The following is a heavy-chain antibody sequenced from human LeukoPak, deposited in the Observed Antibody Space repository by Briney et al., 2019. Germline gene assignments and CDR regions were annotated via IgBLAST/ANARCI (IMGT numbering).Heavy chain of an antibody. J-gene: IGHJ4*02. CDR2: ISGGGNT. V-gene: IGHV3-23*01. CDR3: AKRGGYSGYALIDY. Sequence: GGSLRLSCAASGFTFSSYAMSWVRQAPGKGLEWVSAISGGGNTYYADSVKGRFTISRDDSRNTLYLQMISLRAEDTAVYYCAKRGGYSGYALIDYWGQGTLVTVSS. D-gene: IGHD5-12*01. CDR1: GFTFSSYA.